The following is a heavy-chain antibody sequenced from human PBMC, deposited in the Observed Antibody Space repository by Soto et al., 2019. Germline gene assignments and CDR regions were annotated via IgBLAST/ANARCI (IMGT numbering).Heavy chain of an antibody. D-gene: IGHD3-22*01. V-gene: IGHV4-30-2*01. CDR3: ARQVVVTSYYFDY. CDR1: GDFMNSADHS. Sequence: SETLALTCAVSGDFMNSADHSWAWIRQPPGKGLEWIGYIHHSGNTYSNPALRSRLTMSVDRSKNQFSLKLTSVTATDTAIYYCARQVVVTSYYFDYWGPATLVTVSP. CDR2: IHHSGNT. J-gene: IGHJ4*02.